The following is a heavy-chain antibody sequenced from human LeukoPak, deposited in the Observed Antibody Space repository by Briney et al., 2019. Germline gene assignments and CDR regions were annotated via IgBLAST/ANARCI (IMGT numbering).Heavy chain of an antibody. D-gene: IGHD3-22*01. CDR2: INWSGGST. V-gene: IGHV3-20*04. Sequence: PGGSLRLSCAASGFTFDDYGMSWVRQAPGKGLEWVSGINWSGGSTGYADSVKGRFTISRDNAKNSLYLQMNSLRAEDTALYYCARANTMIVVADRHDAFDIWGQGTMVTVPS. CDR3: ARANTMIVVADRHDAFDI. CDR1: GFTFDDYG. J-gene: IGHJ3*02.